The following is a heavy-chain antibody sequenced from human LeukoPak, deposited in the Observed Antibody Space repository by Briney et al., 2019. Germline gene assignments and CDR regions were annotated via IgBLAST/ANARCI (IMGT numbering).Heavy chain of an antibody. J-gene: IGHJ3*02. CDR1: GFTFSNYW. D-gene: IGHD6-13*01. Sequence: GGSLRLSCAASGFTFSNYWMSWVRQAPGKGLEWVANIKEDGSDKYHVDSVKGRFIISRDNVKNSLYLQMNSLRVEDTAVYYCARDRIAAARAFDIWGQGTMVTVSS. CDR3: ARDRIAAARAFDI. CDR2: IKEDGSDK. V-gene: IGHV3-7*03.